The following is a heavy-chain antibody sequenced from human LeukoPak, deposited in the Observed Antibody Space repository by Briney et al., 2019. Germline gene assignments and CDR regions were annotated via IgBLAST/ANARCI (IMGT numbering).Heavy chain of an antibody. Sequence: QTGGSLRLSCAASGITFSSLAMAWVLQAPGKGLEWVSTVGSSGVNTHYADSVKGRFTISRDNSKSTLHLQMNSLRVEDTALYYCATTPSSTPPDYWGQGTLVTVSS. J-gene: IGHJ4*02. D-gene: IGHD6-13*01. CDR3: ATTPSSTPPDY. V-gene: IGHV3-23*01. CDR2: VGSSGVNT. CDR1: GITFSSLA.